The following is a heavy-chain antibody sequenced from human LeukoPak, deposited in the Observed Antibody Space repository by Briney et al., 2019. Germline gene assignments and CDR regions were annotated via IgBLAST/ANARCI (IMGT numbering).Heavy chain of an antibody. J-gene: IGHJ4*02. D-gene: IGHD3-3*01. Sequence: ASVKVSCKASGYTFTGYYMHWVRQAPGQGLEWMGWINPNSGGTNYAQKFQGRVTMTRDTSISTAYMELSRLGSDDTAVYYCARDRVADYDFWSGYLYWGQGTLVTVSS. CDR1: GYTFTGYY. CDR3: ARDRVADYDFWSGYLY. CDR2: INPNSGGT. V-gene: IGHV1-2*02.